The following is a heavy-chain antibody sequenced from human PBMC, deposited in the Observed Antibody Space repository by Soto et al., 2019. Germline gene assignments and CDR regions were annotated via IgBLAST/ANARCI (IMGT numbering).Heavy chain of an antibody. Sequence: QVQLVESGGGVVQPGRSLRLSCEASGFTFTGYAMHWVRQAPGKGLEWVAITSFDERYKFYAASVKGRFTISRDNFKNTLYLEMDRLRPEDTGRYFCARDPRGDYDTCAYFDSWGQGALVIVSS. CDR1: GFTFTGYA. CDR3: ARDPRGDYDTCAYFDS. D-gene: IGHD3-22*01. V-gene: IGHV3-30*04. J-gene: IGHJ4*02. CDR2: TSFDERYK.